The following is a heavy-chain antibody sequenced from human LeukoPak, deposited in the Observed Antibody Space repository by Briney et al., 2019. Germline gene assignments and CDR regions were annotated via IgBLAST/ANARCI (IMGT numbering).Heavy chain of an antibody. D-gene: IGHD3-10*01. Sequence: GGSLRLSCAASGFTFSSYAMSWVRQAPGKGLEWVSAISGSGGSTYYADSVKGRFTISRDNSKNTLYLQMNSLRVEDTAVYYCAKGGLWFGELIDYWGQGTLVTVSS. CDR1: GFTFSSYA. CDR2: ISGSGGST. J-gene: IGHJ4*02. CDR3: AKGGLWFGELIDY. V-gene: IGHV3-23*01.